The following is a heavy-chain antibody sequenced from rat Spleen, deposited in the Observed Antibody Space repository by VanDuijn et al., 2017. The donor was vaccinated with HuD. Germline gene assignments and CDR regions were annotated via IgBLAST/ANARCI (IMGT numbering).Heavy chain of an antibody. CDR1: GFIFTNYD. V-gene: IGHV5S10*01. D-gene: IGHD1-10*01. CDR2: IFHDGSPT. Sequence: EVQLVESGGGLVQPGGSMKLSCAASGFIFTNYDMAWVRQAPTKGLEWVATIFHDGSPTFYRDSVKGRFTVSRDNAQSTLNLQMDRLKSEDTATYYCATGGIYNNYGFAYWGQGTLVTVSS. CDR3: ATGGIYNNYGFAY. J-gene: IGHJ3*01.